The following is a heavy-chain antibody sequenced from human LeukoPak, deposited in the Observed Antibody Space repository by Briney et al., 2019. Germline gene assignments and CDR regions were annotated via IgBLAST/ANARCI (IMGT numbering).Heavy chain of an antibody. D-gene: IGHD3-16*02. CDR1: AFTFSNNW. CDR3: ARGDYVWGTYHYTLDY. J-gene: IGHJ4*02. CDR2: INNDGRTT. V-gene: IGHV3-74*01. Sequence: GGSLRLSCAASAFTFSNNWMYWVRQAPGKGLVWVSRINNDGRTTSYAGSVKGRFTISRDNAKSTLYLQMNSLRAEDTAVYFCARGDYVWGTYHYTLDYWGQGTLVTVSS.